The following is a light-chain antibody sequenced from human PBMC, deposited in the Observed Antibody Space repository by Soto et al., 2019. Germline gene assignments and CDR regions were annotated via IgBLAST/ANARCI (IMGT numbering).Light chain of an antibody. V-gene: IGKV2-28*01. CDR2: LGS. CDR3: MQALQTSYT. CDR1: QSLLHSNGYNY. J-gene: IGKJ2*01. Sequence: DIVMTQSPLSLPVTPGEPASISCRSSQSLLHSNGYNYLDWYLQKPGQSPQLLIYLGSSRASGVPDRFSGSGSGTDFTLIISRVEAEDVGVYYCMQALQTSYTFGQGTKLDIK.